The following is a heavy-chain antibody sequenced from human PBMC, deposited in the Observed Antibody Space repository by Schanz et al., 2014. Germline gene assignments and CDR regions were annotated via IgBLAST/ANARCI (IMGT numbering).Heavy chain of an antibody. CDR3: VSVYDSSGYVNFNY. Sequence: VQLVDSGGGLVKPGGSLRLSCAASGFTFSSYAMSWVRQAPGKGLEWVSAISGSGGSTYYADSVKGRFTISRDNAKNSLFLQMNSLRAEDTAVYYCVSVYDSSGYVNFNYWGQGTLVTVSS. J-gene: IGHJ4*02. CDR1: GFTFSSYA. D-gene: IGHD3-22*01. V-gene: IGHV3-23*04. CDR2: ISGSGGST.